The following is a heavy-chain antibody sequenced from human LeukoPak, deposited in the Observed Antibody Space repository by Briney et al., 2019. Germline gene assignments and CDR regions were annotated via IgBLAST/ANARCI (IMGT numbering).Heavy chain of an antibody. Sequence: GGSLRLSCAASGFTFTNFAMHWVRQAPGKGLEWVTVISDDGNNKYFADSVKGRFTISRDNAKNSLYLQMNSLRAGDTAVYYCVRGGKTYAWGDYWGQGTLVTVSS. V-gene: IGHV3-30*03. D-gene: IGHD7-27*01. CDR3: VRGGKTYAWGDY. CDR2: ISDDGNNK. CDR1: GFTFTNFA. J-gene: IGHJ4*02.